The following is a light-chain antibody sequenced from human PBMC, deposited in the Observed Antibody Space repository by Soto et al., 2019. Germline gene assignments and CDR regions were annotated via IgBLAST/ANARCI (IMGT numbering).Light chain of an antibody. CDR3: QQYYSAPWT. V-gene: IGKV4-1*01. J-gene: IGKJ1*01. CDR2: WAS. Sequence: DIVMTQYPDFLTVFLGERATINCKSSRNVLYTSNTKNYLAWYQQKPGQPPKLLIYWASTRESGVPDRFSGSGSGTDFTLTISSLQAEDVAVYYCQQYYSAPWTFGQGTKVDIK. CDR1: RNVLYTSNTKNY.